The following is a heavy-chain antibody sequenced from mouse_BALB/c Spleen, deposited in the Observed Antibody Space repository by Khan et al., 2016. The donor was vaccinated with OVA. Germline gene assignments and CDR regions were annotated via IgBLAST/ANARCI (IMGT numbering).Heavy chain of an antibody. V-gene: IGHV9-3-1*01. D-gene: IGHD2-14*01. CDR2: INTYTGEP. Sequence: GKNGPELKKPGETVQISCKASGFTFTNYGMNWVMQAPGKGLKWMGWINTYTGEPTFTDDFKGRFAFSLETSASTAYLQINSLKNEDTATYFCARVGYNGTMDFWGQGTSVTVSS. CDR3: ARVGYNGTMDF. CDR1: GFTFTNYG. J-gene: IGHJ4*01.